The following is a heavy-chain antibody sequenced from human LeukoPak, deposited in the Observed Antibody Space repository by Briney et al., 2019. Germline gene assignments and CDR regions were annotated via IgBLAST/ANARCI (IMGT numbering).Heavy chain of an antibody. CDR3: ARMANRAFDI. CDR1: GFTFSGYF. CDR2: ISSSGYDK. V-gene: IGHV3-11*01. J-gene: IGHJ3*02. D-gene: IGHD5-24*01. Sequence: GGSLRLSCAASGFTFSGYFMSWIRQAPGKGLEWVSDISSSGYDKYYADPVKGRFTVSRDNAKNSLSLQVNSLRGEDTAVYYCARMANRAFDIWGQGTMVTVSS.